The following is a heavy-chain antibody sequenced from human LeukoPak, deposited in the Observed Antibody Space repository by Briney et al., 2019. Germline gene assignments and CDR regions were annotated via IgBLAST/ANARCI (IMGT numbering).Heavy chain of an antibody. CDR2: INHSGST. J-gene: IGHJ5*02. V-gene: IGHV4-34*01. CDR1: GGSFSGYY. Sequence: SETLSLTCAVYGGSFSGYYWSWIRQPPGKGLEWIGEINHSGSTNYNPSLKCRVTISVDTSKNQFSLKLSSVTAADTAVYYCARRYRYYDSRGPVLWWFDPWGQGTLVTVSS. D-gene: IGHD3-22*01. CDR3: ARRYRYYDSRGPVLWWFDP.